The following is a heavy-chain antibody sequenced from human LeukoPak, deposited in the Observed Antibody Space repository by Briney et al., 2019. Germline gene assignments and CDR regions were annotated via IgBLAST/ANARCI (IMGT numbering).Heavy chain of an antibody. D-gene: IGHD3-10*01. J-gene: IGHJ4*02. CDR1: GFTFSSYW. CDR2: IKQDGSEK. CDR3: ARERYYGSGASDY. Sequence: GGSMRLSCAASGFTFSSYWMTSVRQAPGKGLERVANIKQDGSEKYYVDSVKGRFTISRDNAKNSLYLQMNSLRAEDTAVYFCARERYYGSGASDYWGQGTLVTVSS. V-gene: IGHV3-7*01.